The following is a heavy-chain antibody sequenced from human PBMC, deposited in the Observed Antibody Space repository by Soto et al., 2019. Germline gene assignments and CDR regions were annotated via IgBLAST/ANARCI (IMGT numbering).Heavy chain of an antibody. V-gene: IGHV4-34*01. CDR3: ARVRDWFDP. D-gene: IGHD3-3*01. Sequence: ESLSLTCAVYGGSFSGYYWNWIRQPPGKGLEWIGEVNHSGYTTYNPSLKSRVTISVDTSNNQFSLKLSSVTAADTAVYYCARVRDWFDPWGPGTLVTVSS. CDR1: GGSFSGYY. CDR2: VNHSGYT. J-gene: IGHJ5*02.